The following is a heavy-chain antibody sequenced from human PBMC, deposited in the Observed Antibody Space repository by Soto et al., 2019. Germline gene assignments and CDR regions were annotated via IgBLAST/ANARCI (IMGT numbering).Heavy chain of an antibody. CDR2: VHYRGSP. J-gene: IGHJ4*02. D-gene: IGHD3-16*01. CDR1: GGSFHNFY. CDR3: ARGVDYYATSGYFSFDS. V-gene: IGHV4-59*01. Sequence: PSETMSLTCNLSGGSFHNFYWLWFRQPPGKGLEWVGHVHYRGSPNYSPSLNSLATISLDTSKSQLSLKLRSVPAADTAMYFCARGVDYYATSGYFSFDSWCQGIPLTVSS.